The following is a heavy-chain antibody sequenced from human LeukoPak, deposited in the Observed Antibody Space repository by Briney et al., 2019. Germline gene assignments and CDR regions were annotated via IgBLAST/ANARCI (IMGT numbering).Heavy chain of an antibody. CDR1: GFTFSSYA. J-gene: IGHJ6*02. D-gene: IGHD3-3*01. Sequence: GGSLRLSCAASGFTFSSYAMSWVRQAPGKGLEWVSAISGSGGSTYYADSVKGRFTISRDNSKNTLYQQMNSLRAEDTAVYYCAKDDYDFWTDGMDVWGQGTTVTVSS. V-gene: IGHV3-23*01. CDR3: AKDDYDFWTDGMDV. CDR2: ISGSGGST.